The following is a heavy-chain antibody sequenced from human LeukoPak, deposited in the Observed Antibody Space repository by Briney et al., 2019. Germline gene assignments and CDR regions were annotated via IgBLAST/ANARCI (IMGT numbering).Heavy chain of an antibody. Sequence: ASVKVSRKTSAYTFSNCGFNWVRQAPGQGLEWMGWISAYNGNTKYAQKFQGRFTMSTDTSTSTAYMELRSLTSDDTAVYYCARDLDGSGSYYTDYWGQGTLVTVSS. J-gene: IGHJ4*02. CDR3: ARDLDGSGSYYTDY. CDR2: ISAYNGNT. V-gene: IGHV1-18*01. CDR1: AYTFSNCG. D-gene: IGHD3-10*01.